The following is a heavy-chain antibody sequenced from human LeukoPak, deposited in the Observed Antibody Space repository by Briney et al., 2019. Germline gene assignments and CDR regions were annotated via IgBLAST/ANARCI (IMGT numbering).Heavy chain of an antibody. D-gene: IGHD3-16*01. CDR2: IKHDGSET. CDR1: GFTFSSTW. Sequence: GGSLRLSCAASGFTFSSTWMSWVRQAPGKGLEWVANIKHDGSETNYVDPVKGRFTISRDNAKNSLHLQMNSLRVEDTAVYYCAKNGGPHGMDVWGQGTTVTVSS. V-gene: IGHV3-7*02. CDR3: AKNGGPHGMDV. J-gene: IGHJ6*02.